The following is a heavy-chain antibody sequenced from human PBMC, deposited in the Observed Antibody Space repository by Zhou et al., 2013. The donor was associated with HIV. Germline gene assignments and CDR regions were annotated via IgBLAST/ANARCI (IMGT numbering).Heavy chain of an antibody. Sequence: VQLQESGPGLVKPSETLSLTCTVSGGSVSSSGYYWGWIRQPPGKGLEWIGNIYYSGSTYYNPSLKSRVTISLDTSKNQFSLKLSSVTAADTAVYYCASFSPANDYWGQGTLVTVSS. CDR1: GGSVSSSGYY. V-gene: IGHV4-39*07. CDR2: IYYSGST. J-gene: IGHJ4*02. CDR3: ASFSPANDY.